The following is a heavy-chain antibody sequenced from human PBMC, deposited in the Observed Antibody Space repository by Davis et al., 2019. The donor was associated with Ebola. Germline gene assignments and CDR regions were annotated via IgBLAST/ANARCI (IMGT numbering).Heavy chain of an antibody. CDR2: IYYSGRT. J-gene: IGHJ6*02. Sequence: PSETLSLTCTVSGGSISSSGYYWGWIRQSPGKGLEWIGAIYYSGRTYYNPSLKSRVTISVDTSKNQFSLKLSPVTAADTAVYYCARGDPYGSGSRGYYYGMDVWGQGTTVTVSS. CDR1: GGSISSSGYY. CDR3: ARGDPYGSGSRGYYYGMDV. D-gene: IGHD3-10*01. V-gene: IGHV4-39*07.